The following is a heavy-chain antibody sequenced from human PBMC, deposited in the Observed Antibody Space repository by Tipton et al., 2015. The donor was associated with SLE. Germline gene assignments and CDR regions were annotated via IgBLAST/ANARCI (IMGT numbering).Heavy chain of an antibody. CDR3: ARDRTGDGPPRGY. J-gene: IGHJ4*02. CDR2: IYYSGST. V-gene: IGHV4-59*01. Sequence: TLSLTCTVSGGSISSYYWSWIRQPPGKGLEWIGYIYYSGSTNYNPSLKSRVTISVDTSKNQFSLKLSSVTAADTAVYYCARDRTGDGPPRGYWGQGTLVTASS. D-gene: IGHD3-16*01. CDR1: GGSISSYY.